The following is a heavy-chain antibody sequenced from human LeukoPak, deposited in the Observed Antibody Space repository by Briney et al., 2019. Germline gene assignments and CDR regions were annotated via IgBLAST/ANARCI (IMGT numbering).Heavy chain of an antibody. Sequence: PSETLSLTCTVSGGSISSGYYWGWIRQPPGKGLEWIGSIYHSGSTYYNPSLKSRVTISVDTSKNQFSLKLSSVTAADTAVYYCARRLSSGWYGDYWGQGTLVTVSS. CDR1: GGSISSGYY. CDR3: ARRLSSGWYGDY. CDR2: IYHSGST. J-gene: IGHJ4*02. V-gene: IGHV4-38-2*02. D-gene: IGHD6-19*01.